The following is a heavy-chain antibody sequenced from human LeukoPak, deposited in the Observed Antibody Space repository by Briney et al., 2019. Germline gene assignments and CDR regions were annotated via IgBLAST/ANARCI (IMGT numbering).Heavy chain of an antibody. D-gene: IGHD2-2*01. CDR2: ISGSGGST. CDR3: AKDSCSSTSCLPWFDP. CDR1: GFTFSSYA. Sequence: PGGSLRLSCAASGFTFSSYAMSWVRQAPGKGLEWVSAISGSGGSTYYADSVKGRFTISRNNSKNTLYLQMNSLRAEDTAVYYCAKDSCSSTSCLPWFDPWGQGTLVTVSS. V-gene: IGHV3-23*01. J-gene: IGHJ5*02.